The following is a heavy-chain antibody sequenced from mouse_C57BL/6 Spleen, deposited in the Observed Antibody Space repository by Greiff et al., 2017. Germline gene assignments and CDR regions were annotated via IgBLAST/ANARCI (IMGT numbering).Heavy chain of an antibody. CDR2: ISSGSSTI. Sequence: EVQLVESGGGLVKPGGSLKLSCAASGFTFSDYGMHWVRQAPEKGLEWVAYISSGSSTIYYADTVKGRFTLARDNAKNTLFLQMTSLRSEDTAMYYCARGYYYGSSQFAYWGQGTLVTVSA. CDR3: ARGYYYGSSQFAY. J-gene: IGHJ3*01. V-gene: IGHV5-17*01. CDR1: GFTFSDYG. D-gene: IGHD1-1*01.